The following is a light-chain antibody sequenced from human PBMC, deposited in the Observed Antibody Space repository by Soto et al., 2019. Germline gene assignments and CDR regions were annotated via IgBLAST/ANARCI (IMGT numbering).Light chain of an antibody. CDR2: EDN. CDR3: QSYDSSNQRV. V-gene: IGLV6-57*02. J-gene: IGLJ2*01. CDR1: SGSIASNY. Sequence: NFMLTQPHSVSESPGKTVTISCTGSSGSIASNYVQWYQQRPGSAPTTVIYEDNQRPSGVPDRFSGSIDSSSNSASLTISGLKTEDEADYYCQSYDSSNQRVFGGGTKLTVL.